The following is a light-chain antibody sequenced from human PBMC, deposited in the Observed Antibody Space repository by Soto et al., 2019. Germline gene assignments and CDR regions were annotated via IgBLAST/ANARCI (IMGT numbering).Light chain of an antibody. CDR2: EVI. V-gene: IGLV2-14*01. CDR1: SSDVGGYDY. CDR3: TSFTSSKTWV. Sequence: QSVLTQPASVSGSPGQSIAISCTGTSSDVGGYDYVSWFQQHPGRAPKLLIYEVINRPSGVSTRFSGSKSGNTASLTISGLQAEDEAAFYCTSFTSSKTWVFGGGTKVTVL. J-gene: IGLJ3*02.